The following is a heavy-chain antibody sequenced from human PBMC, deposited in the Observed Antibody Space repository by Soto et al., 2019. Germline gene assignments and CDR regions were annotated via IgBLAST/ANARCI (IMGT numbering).Heavy chain of an antibody. D-gene: IGHD6-13*01. CDR1: GGTFSSYA. CDR3: ARASGWGSSSWYSFGY. CDR2: IIPIFGTA. Sequence: QVQLVQSGAEVKKPGSSVKVSCKASGGTFSSYAXSWVRQAPXQXXEWMGGIIPIFGTANYAQKFQGRVTITADKSTSTAYMELSSLRSEDTAVYYCARASGWGSSSWYSFGYWGQGTLVTVSS. J-gene: IGHJ4*02. V-gene: IGHV1-69*06.